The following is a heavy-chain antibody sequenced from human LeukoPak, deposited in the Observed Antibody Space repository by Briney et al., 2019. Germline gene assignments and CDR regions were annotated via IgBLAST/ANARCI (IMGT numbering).Heavy chain of an antibody. D-gene: IGHD3-22*01. Sequence: PGGSLRLSCAASGFTFDDYAMHWVRQAPGKGLEWVSLISGDGGSTYYADSVKGRFTISRDNSKNSLYLQMNSLRTEDTALYYCAKPDSSGYYWDAFDIWGQGTMVTVSS. CDR3: AKPDSSGYYWDAFDI. CDR1: GFTFDDYA. V-gene: IGHV3-43*02. J-gene: IGHJ3*02. CDR2: ISGDGGST.